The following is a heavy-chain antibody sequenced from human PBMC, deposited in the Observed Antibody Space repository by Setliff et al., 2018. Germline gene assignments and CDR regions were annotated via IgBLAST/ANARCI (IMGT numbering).Heavy chain of an antibody. J-gene: IGHJ6*02. D-gene: IGHD5-12*01. CDR1: GGSIINSYY. Sequence: SETLSLTCTVSGGSIINSYYWSWIRQPAGKGLEWIGRISPSGNTNYNPSLKSRVTVSLDTSKNQFSLKLTSMTAADTAVYYCARDQWVRSPPLYFSYSMDVGGQGTTVTVSS. CDR2: ISPSGNT. CDR3: ARDQWVRSPPLYFSYSMDV. V-gene: IGHV4-4*07.